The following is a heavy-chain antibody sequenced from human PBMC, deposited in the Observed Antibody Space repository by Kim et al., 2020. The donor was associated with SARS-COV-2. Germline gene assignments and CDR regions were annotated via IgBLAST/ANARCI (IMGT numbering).Heavy chain of an antibody. D-gene: IGHD6-19*01. J-gene: IGHJ5*02. CDR2: ISGSGGST. CDR1: GFTFSSYA. V-gene: IGHV3-23*01. Sequence: GGSLRLSCAASGFTFSSYAMSWVRQAPGKGLEWVSAISGSGGSTYYADSVKGRFTISRDNSKNTLYLQMNSLRAEDTAVYYCAKDQGSGWYAFGWFDPWGQGTLVTVSS. CDR3: AKDQGSGWYAFGWFDP.